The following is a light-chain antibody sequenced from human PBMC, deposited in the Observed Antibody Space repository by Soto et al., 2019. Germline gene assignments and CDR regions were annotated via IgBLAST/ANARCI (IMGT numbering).Light chain of an antibody. CDR2: GNN. V-gene: IGLV1-40*01. CDR3: QSYDSSLSVVV. CDR1: SSNIGAGYD. Sequence: QSVLTQPPSVSGAPGQRITISCTGSSSNIGAGYDVHWYQQFPGTAPRLLIYGNNNRASGVPDRFSGSKSGTSASLVITGLPAEDEADYYCQSYDSSLSVVVFGGGTKLTVL. J-gene: IGLJ2*01.